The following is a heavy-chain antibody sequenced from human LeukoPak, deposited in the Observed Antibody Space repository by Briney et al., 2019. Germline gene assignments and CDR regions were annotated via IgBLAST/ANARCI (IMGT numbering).Heavy chain of an antibody. Sequence: GGSLRLSCAASGFTFSTYGMHWVRQAPGKGLEWITLIPYDGSNKYYADSVRGRFTISRNNSKNTLYLQMNSLRAEDTAVYYCARYYGSGRGYYGLDVWGQGTTVTVFS. CDR1: GFTFSTYG. J-gene: IGHJ6*02. CDR3: ARYYGSGRGYYGLDV. D-gene: IGHD3-10*01. V-gene: IGHV3-30*03. CDR2: IPYDGSNK.